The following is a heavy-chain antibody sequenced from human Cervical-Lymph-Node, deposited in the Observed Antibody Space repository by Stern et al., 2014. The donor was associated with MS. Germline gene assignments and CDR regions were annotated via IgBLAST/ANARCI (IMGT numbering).Heavy chain of an antibody. Sequence: VQLEESGGGVVQPGGSLRLSCAASGFTFSSYGMHWVRQAPGQGLEWVAVISYDGSNKYYADSVKGRFTISRDNSKNTLYLQMNSLRAEDTAVYYCAKDSGYSSGWYDYWGQGTLVTVSS. V-gene: IGHV3-30*18. CDR2: ISYDGSNK. CDR3: AKDSGYSSGWYDY. D-gene: IGHD6-19*01. J-gene: IGHJ4*02. CDR1: GFTFSSYG.